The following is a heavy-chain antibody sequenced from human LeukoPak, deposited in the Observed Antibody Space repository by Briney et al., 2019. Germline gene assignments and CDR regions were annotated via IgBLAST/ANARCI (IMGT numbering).Heavy chain of an antibody. V-gene: IGHV6-1*01. CDR3: ARGPARTYYDILTGTRDPYHYYGMDV. D-gene: IGHD3-9*01. CDR1: GDSVSSNSAA. Sequence: PSQTLSLTCAISGDSVSSNSAAWNWIRQSPSRGLEWLGRTYYRSKWYNDYAVSVKSRITINPDTSKNQFSLQLNSVTPEDTAVYYCARGPARTYYDILTGTRDPYHYYGMDVWGKGTTVTVSS. CDR2: TYYRSKWYN. J-gene: IGHJ6*04.